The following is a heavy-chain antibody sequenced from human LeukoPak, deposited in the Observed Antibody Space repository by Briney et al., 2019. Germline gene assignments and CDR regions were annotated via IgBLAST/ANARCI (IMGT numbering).Heavy chain of an antibody. CDR3: AREGISSGYYPYYFDY. CDR2: ISAYNGNT. CDR1: GYTFTGYG. J-gene: IGHJ4*02. V-gene: IGHV1-18*01. Sequence: ASVKVSCKASGYTFTGYGISWVRRAPGQGLEWMGWISAYNGNTNYAQKLQGRVTMTTDTSTSTAYMELRSLRSDDTAVYYCAREGISSGYYPYYFDYWGQGTLVTVSS. D-gene: IGHD3-22*01.